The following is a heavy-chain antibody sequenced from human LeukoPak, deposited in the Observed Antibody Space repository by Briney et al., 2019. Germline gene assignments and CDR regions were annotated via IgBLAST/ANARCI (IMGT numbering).Heavy chain of an antibody. CDR3: AREGDYYDSSGPFDY. V-gene: IGHV3-21*01. Sequence: GGSLRLSCAASGFTFSSYSMNWVRQAPGKGLEWVSSISSSSSYIYYADSVKGRFTISRDNAKNSLYLQMNSLRAEDTAVYYCAREGDYYDSSGPFDYWGQGTLVTVSS. J-gene: IGHJ4*02. CDR2: ISSSSSYI. CDR1: GFTFSSYS. D-gene: IGHD3-22*01.